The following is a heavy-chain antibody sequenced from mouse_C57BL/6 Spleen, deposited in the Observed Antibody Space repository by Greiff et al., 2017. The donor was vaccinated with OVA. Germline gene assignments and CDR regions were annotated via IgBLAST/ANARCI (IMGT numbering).Heavy chain of an antibody. V-gene: IGHV1-55*01. D-gene: IGHD2-4*01. Sequence: VKLQQPGAELVKPGASVKMSCKASGYTFTSYWITWVKQRPGQGLEWIGDIYPGSGSTNYNEKFKSKATLTVDTSSSTAYMQLSSLTSEDSAVYYCARSDYDYDGGAMDYWGQGTSVTVSS. CDR3: ARSDYDYDGGAMDY. CDR2: IYPGSGST. CDR1: GYTFTSYW. J-gene: IGHJ4*01.